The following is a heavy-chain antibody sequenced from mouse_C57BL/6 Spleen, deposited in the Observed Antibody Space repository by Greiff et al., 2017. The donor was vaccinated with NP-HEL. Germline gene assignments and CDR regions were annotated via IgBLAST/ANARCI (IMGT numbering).Heavy chain of an antibody. V-gene: IGHV1-59*01. CDR2: IDPSDSYT. D-gene: IGHD1-1*02. CDR3: AREGSPFGY. Sequence: QVQLQQPGAELVRPGTSVKLSCKASGYTFTSYWMHWVKQRPGQGLEWIGVIDPSDSYTNYNQKFKGKATLTVDTSSSTAYMTLSSLTSEDSAVYYCAREGSPFGYWGQGTTLTVSS. CDR1: GYTFTSYW. J-gene: IGHJ2*01.